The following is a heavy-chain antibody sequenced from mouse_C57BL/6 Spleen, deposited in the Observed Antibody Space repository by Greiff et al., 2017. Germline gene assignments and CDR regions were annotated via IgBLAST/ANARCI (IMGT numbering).Heavy chain of an antibody. D-gene: IGHD1-1*01. J-gene: IGHJ1*03. CDR2: IDPEDGDT. V-gene: IGHV14-1*01. CDR3: TTGDYGSTGYFDV. Sequence: VQLQQSGAELVRPGASVKLSCTASGFNIKDYYMHWVKQRPEQGLEWIGRIDPEDGDTEYAPKFQGKATMTADTSSNTAYLQLSSLTSEDTAVYYCTTGDYGSTGYFDVWGTGTTVTVSS. CDR1: GFNIKDYY.